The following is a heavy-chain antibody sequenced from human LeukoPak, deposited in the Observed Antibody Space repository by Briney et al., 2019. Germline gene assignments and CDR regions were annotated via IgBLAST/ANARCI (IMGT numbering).Heavy chain of an antibody. J-gene: IGHJ4*02. V-gene: IGHV3-23*01. CDR3: AKAGYSGYDDY. D-gene: IGHD5-12*01. Sequence: GGSLRLSCAASGFTFRSSAMTWVRQAPGKGLEWVSAIGPTGRSTYYADSVKGRFTISRDNSKNTLYLQMISLRADDTAVYYCAKAGYSGYDDYWGQGTLVTVSS. CDR1: GFTFRSSA. CDR2: IGPTGRST.